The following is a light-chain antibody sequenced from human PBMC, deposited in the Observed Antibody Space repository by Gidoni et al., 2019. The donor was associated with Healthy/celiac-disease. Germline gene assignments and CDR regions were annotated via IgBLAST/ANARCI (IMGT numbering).Light chain of an antibody. CDR1: SSDVGGYNY. CDR2: EVS. Sequence: QPASVSGSPGQSITISCTGTSSDVGGYNYVSWYQQHPGKAPKLMIYEVSNRPSGVSNRFSGSKSGNTASLTISGLQAEDEADYYCSSYTSSSTVVFGGGTKLTVL. V-gene: IGLV2-14*01. CDR3: SSYTSSSTVV. J-gene: IGLJ2*01.